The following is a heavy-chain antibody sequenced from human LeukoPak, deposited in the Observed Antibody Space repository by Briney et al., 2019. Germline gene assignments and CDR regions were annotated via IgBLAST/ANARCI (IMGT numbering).Heavy chain of an antibody. CDR1: GGSISSYY. Sequence: SATLSLTCTVSGGSISSYYWSWIRPPPGKGLEWIGYVYYSGSTNYNPSLKSRVTISVHTSNTQSSLNLNSVTAADTAVYYCARGSGWYFYWGQGTLVTVSS. CDR2: VYYSGST. V-gene: IGHV4-59*01. CDR3: ARGSGWYFY. J-gene: IGHJ4*02. D-gene: IGHD6-19*01.